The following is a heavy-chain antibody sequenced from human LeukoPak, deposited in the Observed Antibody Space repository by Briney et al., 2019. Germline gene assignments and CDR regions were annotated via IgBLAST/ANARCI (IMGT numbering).Heavy chain of an antibody. V-gene: IGHV3-30-3*01. Sequence: QAGGSLRLSCAASGFTFSSYAMHWVRQAPGKGLEWVAVISYDGSNKYYADSVKGRFTISRDNSKNTLYLQMNSLRAEDTAVYYCASRYSGGDYWGQGTLVTVSS. CDR3: ASRYSGGDY. J-gene: IGHJ4*02. D-gene: IGHD2-15*01. CDR1: GFTFSSYA. CDR2: ISYDGSNK.